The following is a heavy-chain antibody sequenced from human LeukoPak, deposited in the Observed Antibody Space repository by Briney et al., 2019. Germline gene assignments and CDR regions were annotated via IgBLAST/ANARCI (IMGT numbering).Heavy chain of an antibody. CDR2: INHSGST. CDR1: GGSFSGYY. CDR3: ARETGTQAYYYYYMDV. V-gene: IGHV4-34*01. D-gene: IGHD1-1*01. Sequence: SETLSLTCAVYGGSFSGYYWSWIRQPPGKGLEWIGEINHSGSTNYNPSLKSRVTISVDTSKNQFSLKLSSVTAADTAVYYCARETGTQAYYYYYMDVWGKGTTVTVSS. J-gene: IGHJ6*03.